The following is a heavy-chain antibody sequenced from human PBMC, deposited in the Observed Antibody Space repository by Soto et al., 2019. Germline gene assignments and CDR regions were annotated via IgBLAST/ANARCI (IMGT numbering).Heavy chain of an antibody. CDR3: ARGGYYYDSSGWYY. V-gene: IGHV3-30-3*01. J-gene: IGHJ4*03. CDR2: ISYDGSNK. D-gene: IGHD3-22*01. Sequence: GGSLRLSCAASGFTFSSYAMHWVRQAPGKGLEWVAVISYDGSNKYYADSVKGRFTISRDNSKNTLYLQMNSLRAEDTAVYYCARGGYYYDSSGWYYWGQGTMVTVSS. CDR1: GFTFSSYA.